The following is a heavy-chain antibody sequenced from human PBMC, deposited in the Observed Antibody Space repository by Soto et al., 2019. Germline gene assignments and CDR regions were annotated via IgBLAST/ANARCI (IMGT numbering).Heavy chain of an antibody. V-gene: IGHV1-3*01. D-gene: IGHD3-16*01. CDR2: INVGTDKT. CDR1: GYTCSSSD. Sequence: ALVMVSCKNSGYTCSSSDMGWVRQAPGQSLEWMGWINVGTDKTEYSRRLQGRVTITKDTSASTADMELSGLTSEDTAVYYCGKSEGGWVSDFWGQGTLVTVSS. J-gene: IGHJ4*02. CDR3: GKSEGGWVSDF.